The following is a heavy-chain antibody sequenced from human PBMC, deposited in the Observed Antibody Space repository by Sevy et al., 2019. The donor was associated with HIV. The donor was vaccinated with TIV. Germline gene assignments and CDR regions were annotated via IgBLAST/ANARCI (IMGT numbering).Heavy chain of an antibody. J-gene: IGHJ4*02. CDR3: ATGVGATSSEFDY. Sequence: ASVKVSCKVSGYTLTELSMHWVRQAPGKGLEWMGGFDPEDGETIYAQKFQGRVTMTEDTSTDTAYMELSSLGSEDTAVYYCATGVGATSSEFDYWGQGTLVTVSS. CDR2: FDPEDGET. V-gene: IGHV1-24*01. D-gene: IGHD1-26*01. CDR1: GYTLTELS.